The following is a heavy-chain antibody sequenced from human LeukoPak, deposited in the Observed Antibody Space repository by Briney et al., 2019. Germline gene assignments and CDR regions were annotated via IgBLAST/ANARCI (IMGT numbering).Heavy chain of an antibody. V-gene: IGHV4-59*01. CDR2: IYYSGST. J-gene: IGHJ4*02. Sequence: SETLSLTCTVSSDSISSYYWSWIRHPPGKGLEWIGYIYYSGSTNYNPSLKSRVTISVDTSKNQFSLKLSSVAAADTAVYYCARSEGTVTTHWGQGTLVTVSS. CDR1: SDSISSYY. CDR3: ARSEGTVTTH. D-gene: IGHD4-17*01.